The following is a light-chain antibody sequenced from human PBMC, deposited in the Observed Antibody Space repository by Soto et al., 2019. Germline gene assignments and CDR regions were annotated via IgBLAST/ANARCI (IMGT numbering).Light chain of an antibody. CDR3: QSYDSSLTLRV. CDR2: GNN. J-gene: IGLJ1*01. V-gene: IGLV1-40*01. CDR1: SSNIGAGYD. Sequence: QSVLTQPPSVSGAPGQRVTISCTGSSSNIGAGYDVHWYQQLPGTAPKLLIYGNNNRPSGVPDRFSGSKSGTSASLAITGLQADDEADYYWQSYDSSLTLRVFGTGTKVTVL.